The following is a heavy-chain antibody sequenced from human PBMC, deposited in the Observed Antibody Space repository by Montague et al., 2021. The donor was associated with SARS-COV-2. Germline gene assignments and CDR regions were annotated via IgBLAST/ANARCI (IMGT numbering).Heavy chain of an antibody. J-gene: IGHJ4*02. CDR3: ARRHIVASNRAFDY. CDR2: IYHSGTT. CDR1: GASITNNYY. V-gene: IGHV4-38-2*02. D-gene: IGHD2-21*01. Sequence: TLSLTCTVSGASITNNYYWGWIRQPPGKGLEWIGTIYHSGTTYYNPSLKSRVTISVDTSNNQFSLKLTSVTAADTAVYYCARRHIVASNRAFDYWGQGTLVTVSS.